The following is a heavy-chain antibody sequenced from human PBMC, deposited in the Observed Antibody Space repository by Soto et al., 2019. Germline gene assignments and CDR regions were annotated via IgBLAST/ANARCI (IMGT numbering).Heavy chain of an antibody. CDR1: GGSVSSGSYY. Sequence: SETLSLTCTVSGGSVSSGSYYWSWIRQPPGKGLEWIGYIYYSGSTNYHPSLKSRVTISVDTSKNQFSLKLSSVTAADTAVYYCARSSLEVGATYKDYYYGMDVWGQGTTVTVSS. V-gene: IGHV4-61*01. CDR2: IYYSGST. CDR3: ARSSLEVGATYKDYYYGMDV. J-gene: IGHJ6*02. D-gene: IGHD1-26*01.